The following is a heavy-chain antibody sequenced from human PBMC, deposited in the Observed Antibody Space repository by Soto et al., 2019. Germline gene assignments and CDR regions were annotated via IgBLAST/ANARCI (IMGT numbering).Heavy chain of an antibody. Sequence: SETLSLTCAVSGGSISSGGYSWSWIRQPPGKGLERIGEINHSGSTNYNPSLKSRVTISVDTSKNQFSLKLSPVTAADTAVYYCARGAAHITIFGVVIRPWFDPWGQGTLVTVSS. CDR2: INHSGST. V-gene: IGHV4-30-2*01. CDR1: GGSISSGGYS. J-gene: IGHJ5*02. D-gene: IGHD3-3*01. CDR3: ARGAAHITIFGVVIRPWFDP.